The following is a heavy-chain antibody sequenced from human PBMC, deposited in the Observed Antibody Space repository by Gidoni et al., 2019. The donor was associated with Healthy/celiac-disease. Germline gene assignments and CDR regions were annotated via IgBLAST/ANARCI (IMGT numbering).Heavy chain of an antibody. CDR1: GGSISSYY. V-gene: IGHV4-59*01. CDR3: ASGISSSGTRLDY. J-gene: IGHJ4*02. Sequence: QVQLQESGPGLVKPSETLSLTCTVSGGSISSYYWSWIRQPPGKGLEWIGYIYYSGSTNYNPSLKSRVTISVDTSKNQFSLKLSSVTAADTAVYYCASGISSSGTRLDYWGQGTLVTVSS. CDR2: IYYSGST. D-gene: IGHD6-6*01.